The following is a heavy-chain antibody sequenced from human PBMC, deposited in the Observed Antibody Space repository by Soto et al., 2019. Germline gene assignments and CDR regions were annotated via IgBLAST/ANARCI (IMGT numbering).Heavy chain of an antibody. V-gene: IGHV3-7*03. CDR1: GFTFSSYW. Sequence: GGSLRLSCAASGFTFSSYWMSWVRQAPGKGLEWVANIKQDGSEKYYVDSVKGRFTISRDNAKNSLYLQMNSLRAEDPAVYYCARGRTYYYDSSGYNAFDIWGQGTMVTVSS. J-gene: IGHJ3*02. CDR2: IKQDGSEK. D-gene: IGHD3-22*01. CDR3: ARGRTYYYDSSGYNAFDI.